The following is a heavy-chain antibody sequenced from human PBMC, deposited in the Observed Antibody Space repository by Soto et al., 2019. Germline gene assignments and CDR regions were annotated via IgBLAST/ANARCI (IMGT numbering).Heavy chain of an antibody. J-gene: IGHJ4*02. V-gene: IGHV3-74*01. Sequence: GGSLRLSCAASGFTFSSYWMHWVRQAPGKGLVWVSRINSDGSSTSYADSVKGRFTISRDNAKNTLYLQMNSLRAEDTAVYYCARVYLRGSFDYWGQGTLVTVSS. CDR3: ARVYLRGSFDY. CDR1: GFTFSSYW. CDR2: INSDGSST. D-gene: IGHD3-10*01.